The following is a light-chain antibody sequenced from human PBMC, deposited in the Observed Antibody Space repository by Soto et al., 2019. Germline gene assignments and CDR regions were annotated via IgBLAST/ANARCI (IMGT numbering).Light chain of an antibody. Sequence: DIQMTQSPSTLSASVGDRVTITCRASQSISSWLAWYQQKPGRAPKLLIYKASSLETGVPSRFSGSGSGTVFTLSIIILRPDDFASYYCQQYGSSSPWTFGQGTNVEIK. CDR1: QSISSW. J-gene: IGKJ1*01. CDR2: KAS. CDR3: QQYGSSSPWT. V-gene: IGKV1-5*03.